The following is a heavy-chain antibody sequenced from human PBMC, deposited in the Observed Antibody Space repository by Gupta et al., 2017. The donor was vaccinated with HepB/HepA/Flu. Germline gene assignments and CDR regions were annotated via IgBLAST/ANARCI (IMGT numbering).Heavy chain of an antibody. CDR1: GFNISHYW. Sequence: EVHLVESGGGLVQPGGSLRLSCTDPGFNISHYWMSWVRQAPGKGLEWVANIKQDGSEIYYVDSVKGRFTISRDNARNSLYLQMHSLRAEDTAVYYCASSPDYSAYFWDWGQGTLVTVSS. J-gene: IGHJ4*02. V-gene: IGHV3-7*01. CDR2: IKQDGSEI. D-gene: IGHD3-16*01. CDR3: ASSPDYSAYFWD.